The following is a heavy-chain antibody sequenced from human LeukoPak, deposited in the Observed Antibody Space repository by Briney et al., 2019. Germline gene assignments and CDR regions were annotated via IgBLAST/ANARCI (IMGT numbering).Heavy chain of an antibody. CDR1: GLPVSSNY. J-gene: IGHJ6*03. D-gene: IGHD5-18*01. V-gene: IGHV3-53*01. Sequence: GGSLSLSCAASGLPVSSNYVSWVRQAPGRGLEWVSVIYSGDSRYYADSVKGRVTISRDNSTNTLYLQMNSLRAEDTAVYYCARALRGYSYGYDYYYMDVWGKGTTVTVSS. CDR2: IYSGDSR. CDR3: ARALRGYSYGYDYYYMDV.